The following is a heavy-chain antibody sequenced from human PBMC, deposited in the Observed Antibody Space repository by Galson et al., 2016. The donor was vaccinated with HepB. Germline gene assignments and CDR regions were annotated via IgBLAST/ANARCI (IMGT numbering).Heavy chain of an antibody. CDR1: GYTFTSYY. Sequence: SVKVSCKASGYTFTSYYMHWVRQAPGQGLEWMGMINPSVGSTTYAPKFQGRVTMTRDTSTSTVYMELTSLRSEDTAVYYCARDPRGYSSSLYFDYWSQGTLVTVSS. CDR3: ARDPRGYSSSLYFDY. V-gene: IGHV1-46*01. D-gene: IGHD6-6*01. J-gene: IGHJ4*02. CDR2: INPSVGST.